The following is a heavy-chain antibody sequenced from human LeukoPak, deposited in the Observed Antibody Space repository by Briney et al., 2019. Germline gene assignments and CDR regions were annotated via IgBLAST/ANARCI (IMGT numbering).Heavy chain of an antibody. Sequence: GESLKIFCKGSGYIFTNYCIVWVRHMARKRREGMGMIYPGDSDTIYSPSFQGQVTISADKPISTAYLQWSSLKASDTAMYYCARLGGYDSRWFDPWGQGTLVTVSS. D-gene: IGHD5-12*01. V-gene: IGHV5-51*01. CDR3: ARLGGYDSRWFDP. CDR2: IYPGDSDT. CDR1: GYIFTNYC. J-gene: IGHJ5*02.